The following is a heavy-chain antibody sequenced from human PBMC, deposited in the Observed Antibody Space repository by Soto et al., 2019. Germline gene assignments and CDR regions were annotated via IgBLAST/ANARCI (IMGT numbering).Heavy chain of an antibody. J-gene: IGHJ4*02. D-gene: IGHD1-26*01. Sequence: SLRLSCAASGFTFSSYAISWVRQPPGKGLEWVSAISVSCGRTYYADSVKVRFTISRDNSKNTLYLQMNSLRAEDTAVYYCAKQWELHFDYWGQGTLVTVSS. V-gene: IGHV3-23*01. CDR3: AKQWELHFDY. CDR1: GFTFSSYA. CDR2: ISVSCGRT.